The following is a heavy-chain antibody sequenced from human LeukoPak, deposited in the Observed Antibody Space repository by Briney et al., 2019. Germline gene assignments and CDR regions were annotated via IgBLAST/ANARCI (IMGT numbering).Heavy chain of an antibody. V-gene: IGHV3-30*18. Sequence: GGSLRLSCAASGFTFSDYGMHWVRQAPGKGLEWVALISYDGGNKFYADSVRDRFTISRDNSKSTLFLQMSSLRIDDTAVYYCAKVFEVRGARRPKDYWGQGTLVIVSS. CDR1: GFTFSDYG. CDR2: ISYDGGNK. J-gene: IGHJ4*02. D-gene: IGHD3-10*01. CDR3: AKVFEVRGARRPKDY.